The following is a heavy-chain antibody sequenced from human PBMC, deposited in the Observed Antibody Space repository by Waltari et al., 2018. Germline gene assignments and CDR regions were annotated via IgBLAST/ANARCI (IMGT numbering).Heavy chain of an antibody. D-gene: IGHD5-12*01. CDR3: ARGVSITETPWFAY. CDR2: ISRSSSNR. J-gene: IGHJ4*02. Sequence: VQLVESGGGLVKPGGSLRLSCATSGFTFSTYTMTWVRQAPGKGLAGFASISRSSSNRYYADSVKGRFTISRDNAKNSMYMQLNSLRVEDTAIYYCARGVSITETPWFAYWGQGTLVTVSS. V-gene: IGHV3-21*02. CDR1: GFTFSTYT.